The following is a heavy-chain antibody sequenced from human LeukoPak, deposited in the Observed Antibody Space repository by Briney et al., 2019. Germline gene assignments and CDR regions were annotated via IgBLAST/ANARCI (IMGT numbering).Heavy chain of an antibody. J-gene: IGHJ3*02. Sequence: ASVKVSCKASGGTFSSYAISWVRQAPGHGLEWMGGIIPIFGTANYAQKFQGRVTITTDESTSTAYMELSSLRSEDTAVYYCARHHYDYAFDIWGQGTMVTVSS. CDR1: GGTFSSYA. D-gene: IGHD3-22*01. CDR2: IIPIFGTA. CDR3: ARHHYDYAFDI. V-gene: IGHV1-69*05.